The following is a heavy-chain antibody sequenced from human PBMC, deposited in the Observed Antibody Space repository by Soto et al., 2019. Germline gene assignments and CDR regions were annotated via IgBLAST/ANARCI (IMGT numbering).Heavy chain of an antibody. CDR3: ARDYLIAVAGTLWFDS. J-gene: IGHJ5*01. CDR1: GDSVSSNSAA. D-gene: IGHD6-19*01. Sequence: SQTLSLTCAISGDSVSSNSAAWNWIRQSPSRGLEWLGRTYYRSKWYNDYAVSVKSRITINPDTSKNQFSLQLNSVTPEDTAVYYCARDYLIAVAGTLWFDSWGQGTTVTVSS. CDR2: TYYRSKWYN. V-gene: IGHV6-1*01.